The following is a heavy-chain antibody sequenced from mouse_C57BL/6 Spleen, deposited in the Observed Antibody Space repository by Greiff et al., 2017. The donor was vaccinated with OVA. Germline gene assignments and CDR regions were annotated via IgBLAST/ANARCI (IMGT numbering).Heavy chain of an antibody. D-gene: IGHD2-5*01. Sequence: QVQLQQPGAELVMPGASVKLSCKASGYTFTSYWMHWVKQRPGQGLEWIGEIDPSDSYTNYNQKFKGKSTLTVDKSSSTAYIQLSSLTSEDSAVYYCARWGYYSNYGYFDVWGTGTTVTVSS. J-gene: IGHJ1*03. V-gene: IGHV1-69*01. CDR2: IDPSDSYT. CDR1: GYTFTSYW. CDR3: ARWGYYSNYGYFDV.